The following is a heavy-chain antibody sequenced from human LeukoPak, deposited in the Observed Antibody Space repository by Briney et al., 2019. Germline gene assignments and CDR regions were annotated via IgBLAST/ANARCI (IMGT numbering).Heavy chain of an antibody. Sequence: SETLSLTCTVSGGSISSYYWSWLRQPPGKGLEWIGCIYYSGSTNYNPSLKSRVTISVDTSKNQFSLKLSSVTAADMAVYYCARGRFPHNWNYLGFDYWGQGTLVTVSS. CDR1: GGSISSYY. CDR3: ARGRFPHNWNYLGFDY. V-gene: IGHV4-59*01. CDR2: IYYSGST. D-gene: IGHD1-7*01. J-gene: IGHJ4*02.